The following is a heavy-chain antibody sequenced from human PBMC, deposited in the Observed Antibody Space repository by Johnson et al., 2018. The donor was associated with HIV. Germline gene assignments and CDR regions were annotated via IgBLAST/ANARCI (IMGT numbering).Heavy chain of an antibody. CDR2: ISYDGSNE. J-gene: IGHJ3*02. CDR3: ARDVTKDAFDI. V-gene: IGHV3-30-3*01. CDR1: GFTFSSYA. Sequence: QVQLVESGGGVVQPGRSLRLSCAASGFTFSSYAMHWVRQAPGKGLEWVAVISYDGSNEYYADSVKGRFTISRDNSKNTLYLQMNSLRAEDTAVYYCARDVTKDAFDIWGQGTMVTVSS. D-gene: IGHD4-17*01.